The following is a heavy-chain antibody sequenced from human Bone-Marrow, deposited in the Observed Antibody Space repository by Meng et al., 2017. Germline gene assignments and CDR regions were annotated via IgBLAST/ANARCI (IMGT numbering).Heavy chain of an antibody. V-gene: IGHV3-13*03. CDR3: ARLVSGWYDY. CDR1: GFTFSSYD. D-gene: IGHD6-19*01. CDR2: IGTAGDT. Sequence: GESLKISCAACGFTFSSYDMHWVRQATGKGLEWVSAIGTAGDTYYPGSVKGQFTISRENAKNSLYLQMNSLRAGDTAVYYCARLVSGWYDYWGQGTLVTVSS. J-gene: IGHJ4*02.